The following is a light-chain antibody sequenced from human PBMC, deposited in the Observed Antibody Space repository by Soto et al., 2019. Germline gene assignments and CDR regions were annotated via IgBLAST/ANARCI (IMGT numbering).Light chain of an antibody. CDR3: TSYAAGKNVV. J-gene: IGLJ2*01. Sequence: QSALTQPPSASGSPGQSVTISCTGTSSDVGNYNYVSWYQQHPGKAPKLMIYEVTKRTSGVPDLFSGSKSGNTASLTVSGLQAEDEAEYYCTSYAAGKNVVFGGGTKLTVL. V-gene: IGLV2-8*01. CDR1: SSDVGNYNY. CDR2: EVT.